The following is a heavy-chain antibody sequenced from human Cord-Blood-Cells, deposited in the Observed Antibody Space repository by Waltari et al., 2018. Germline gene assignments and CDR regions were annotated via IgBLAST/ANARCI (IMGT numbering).Heavy chain of an antibody. CDR1: GGTFSSYA. Sequence: QVQLVQSGAEVKKPGSSVKVSCKASGGTFSSYAISWVRQAAGQGLEWMGGIIPIFGTANYAQKFQGRVTITADESTSTAYMELSSLRSEDTAVYYCARAGGEAYCGGDCYRGAFDIWGQGTMVTVSS. J-gene: IGHJ3*02. V-gene: IGHV1-69*01. CDR2: IIPIFGTA. D-gene: IGHD2-21*02. CDR3: ARAGGEAYCGGDCYRGAFDI.